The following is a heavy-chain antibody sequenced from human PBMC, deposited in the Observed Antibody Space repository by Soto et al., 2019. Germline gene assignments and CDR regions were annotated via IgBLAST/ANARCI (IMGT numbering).Heavy chain of an antibody. D-gene: IGHD3-10*02. J-gene: IGHJ4*02. CDR1: GGSISSGGYS. V-gene: IGHV4-30-2*06. CDR2: IYHSGST. Sequence: QLQLQESGSGQVKPSQTLSLTCAVSGGSISSGGYSWNWIRQSQGMGLEWIGYIYHSGSTYYNPSPKSRVTISVDTSKNQFSLKLTSVTAADTAVYYCARSMSPIQGYLDHWGQGTLVTVSS. CDR3: ARSMSPIQGYLDH.